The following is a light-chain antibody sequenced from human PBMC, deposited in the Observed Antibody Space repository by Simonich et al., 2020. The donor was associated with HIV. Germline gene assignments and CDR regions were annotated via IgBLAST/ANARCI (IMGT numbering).Light chain of an antibody. CDR1: QSVSSN. V-gene: IGKV3-11*01. CDR3: QQRSNWPPLT. Sequence: EIVMTQSPATLSVSLGERATLSCRASQSVSSNLAWYQPKPGQAPRLLIYCASTRATGIPARFSGSGSGTDFTLTISSLEPEDFAVYYCQQRSNWPPLTFGGGTKVEIK. J-gene: IGKJ4*01. CDR2: CAS.